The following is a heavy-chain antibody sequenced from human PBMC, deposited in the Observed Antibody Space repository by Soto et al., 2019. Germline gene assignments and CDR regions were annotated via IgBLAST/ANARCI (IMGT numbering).Heavy chain of an antibody. Sequence: SVKVSXKASGGTFSSYAISWVRQAPGQGLEWMGGIIPIFGTANYAQKFQGRVTITADESTSTAYMELSSLRSEDTAVYYCARDTPQLGIFDYWGQGTLVTVSS. CDR1: GGTFSSYA. CDR3: ARDTPQLGIFDY. V-gene: IGHV1-69*13. CDR2: IIPIFGTA. J-gene: IGHJ4*02. D-gene: IGHD7-27*01.